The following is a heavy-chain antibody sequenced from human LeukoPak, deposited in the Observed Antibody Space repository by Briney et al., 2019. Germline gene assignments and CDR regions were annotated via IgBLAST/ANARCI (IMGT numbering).Heavy chain of an antibody. CDR1: AFSLSTSGVG. J-gene: IGHJ5*02. Sequence: SGPTLVNPTQTLTQTCTFSAFSLSTSGVGVGWIRQPPGMALEWLALIYWNDDKRYSPSLKSRLTITKDTSKNQVVLTMTNMDPVDTATYYCAHRWSKIYYGSGSLYNWFDPWGPGELWTVSS. CDR3: AHRWSKIYYGSGSLYNWFDP. CDR2: IYWNDDK. D-gene: IGHD3-10*01. V-gene: IGHV2-5*01.